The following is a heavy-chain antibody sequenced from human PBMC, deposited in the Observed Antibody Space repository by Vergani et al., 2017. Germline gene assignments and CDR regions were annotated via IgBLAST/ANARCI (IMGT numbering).Heavy chain of an antibody. CDR2: SSWKFGHI. CDR1: GSTFSTYT. J-gene: IGHJ6*03. Sequence: DVQLVESGGGLVRPGRSLNFSCKASGSTFSTYTINWVRQAPGKGLEWVAGSSWKFGHIGYADSVKGRFTISREAAKNSLTLQMSSLRPEDTAVYYCARGMGDCMDVWGKGATVTVSS. D-gene: IGHD3-16*01. CDR3: ARGMGDCMDV. V-gene: IGHV3-9*01.